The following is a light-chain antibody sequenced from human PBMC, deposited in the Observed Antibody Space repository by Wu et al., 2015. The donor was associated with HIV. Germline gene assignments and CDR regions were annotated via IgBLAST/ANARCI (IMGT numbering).Light chain of an antibody. CDR3: RQYGRSPYT. Sequence: EIVMTQSPATLSVSPGERATLSCRASQSVSSNLAWYQQKPGQAPRLLIYGTSTRATGIPARFSGSGSGTEFTLTISRLEPEDFAVYYCRQYGRSPYTFGQGTKLEIK. V-gene: IGKV3-15*01. CDR2: GTS. CDR1: QSVSSN. J-gene: IGKJ2*01.